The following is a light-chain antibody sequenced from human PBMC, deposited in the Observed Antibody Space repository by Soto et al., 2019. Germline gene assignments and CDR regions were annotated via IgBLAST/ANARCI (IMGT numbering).Light chain of an antibody. J-gene: IGKJ1*01. Sequence: AIQMTQSPSSLSASVGDRVTITCRASQGIRNDLGWYQQKPGKAPKLLIYAASSLQSGDPSRFSVSGSGTDFTLSISSLQPEDFATYYCLQDYYYPWTFGQWTKVEIK. CDR1: QGIRND. CDR3: LQDYYYPWT. CDR2: AAS. V-gene: IGKV1-6*01.